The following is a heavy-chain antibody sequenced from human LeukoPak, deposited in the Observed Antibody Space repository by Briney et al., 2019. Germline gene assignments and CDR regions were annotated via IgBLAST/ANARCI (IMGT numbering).Heavy chain of an antibody. J-gene: IGHJ4*02. D-gene: IGHD6-13*01. CDR2: IYTRGGT. CDR3: ARDSPGIAAAGLN. CDR1: GGSISSGSYY. Sequence: SETLSLTCTVAGGSISSGSYYWSWIRQPAGKGLEWIGRIYTRGGTTYNPSLKSRVTMSLDTSKVQFSLTLGSVTAADTAVYYCARDSPGIAAAGLNWGQGTLVTVSS. V-gene: IGHV4-61*02.